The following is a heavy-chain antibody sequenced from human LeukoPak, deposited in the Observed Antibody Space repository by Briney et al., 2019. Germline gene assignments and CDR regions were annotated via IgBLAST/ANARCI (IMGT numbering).Heavy chain of an antibody. CDR1: GGSIGSYY. CDR3: ARCLSGTYYDY. V-gene: IGHV4-59*01. Sequence: SETLSLTCTVSGGSIGSYYWSWIRLPPGKGLEWIGYIYDSGSTNYNPSLKSRVTISVDTSTNQFSLKLSSVTAVDTAVYYCARCLSGTYYDYWGQGTLVTVSS. CDR2: IYDSGST. D-gene: IGHD1-26*01. J-gene: IGHJ4*02.